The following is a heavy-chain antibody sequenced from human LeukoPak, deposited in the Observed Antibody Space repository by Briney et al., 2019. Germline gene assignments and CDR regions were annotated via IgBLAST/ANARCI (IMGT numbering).Heavy chain of an antibody. V-gene: IGHV3-23*01. CDR2: ISGSGGST. CDR3: AKPTNKLAFDI. Sequence: GSLRLSCVASGVTFSNYAMIWVRQTPEKGLEWVSAISGSGGSTYYADSVKGRFTISRDNSKNTLYLQMNSLRAEDTAVYYCAKPTNKLAFDIWGQGTMVTVSS. CDR1: GVTFSNYA. D-gene: IGHD2-8*01. J-gene: IGHJ3*02.